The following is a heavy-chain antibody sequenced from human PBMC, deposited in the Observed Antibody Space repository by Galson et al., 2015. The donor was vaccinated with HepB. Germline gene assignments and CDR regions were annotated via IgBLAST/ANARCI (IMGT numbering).Heavy chain of an antibody. V-gene: IGHV1-69*13. CDR1: GGTFSSYA. CDR2: IIPIFGTA. Sequence: SVKVSCKASGGTFSSYAISWVRQAPGQGLEWMGGIIPIFGTANYAQKFQGRVTITADESTSTAYMELSSLRSEDTAVYYCARERSVVARPYYYYYGMDVWGQGTTVTVSS. J-gene: IGHJ6*02. D-gene: IGHD6-6*01. CDR3: ARERSVVARPYYYYYGMDV.